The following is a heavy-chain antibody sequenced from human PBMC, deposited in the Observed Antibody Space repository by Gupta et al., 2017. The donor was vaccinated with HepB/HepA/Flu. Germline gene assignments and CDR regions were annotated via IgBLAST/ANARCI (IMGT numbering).Heavy chain of an antibody. Sequence: EVQLLESGGDLVQPGGSLRLSCAASGFTFSCYAMSLVRQAPGKGLEWVSVISGSGAGTYYTDTVKGRFTISRDNSKNTLYLQMNSLRAEDTAVYYCAKGASAVYFYYYMDVWGKGATVTVSS. CDR1: GFTFSCYA. V-gene: IGHV3-23*01. CDR3: AKGASAVYFYYYMDV. D-gene: IGHD3-3*01. CDR2: ISGSGAGT. J-gene: IGHJ6*03.